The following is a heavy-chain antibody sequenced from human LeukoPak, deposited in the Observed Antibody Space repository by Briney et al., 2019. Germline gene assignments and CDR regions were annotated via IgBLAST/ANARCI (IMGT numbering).Heavy chain of an antibody. Sequence: TSQTLSLTCTVSGGSISSGGYYWSWIRQHPGKGLEWIGYIYYSGSTNYNPSLKSRVTISVDTSKNQFSLKLSSVTAADTAVYYCARADILTGYYDYGMDVWGQGTTVIVSS. CDR3: ARADILTGYYDYGMDV. J-gene: IGHJ6*02. CDR1: GGSISSGGYY. D-gene: IGHD3-9*01. CDR2: IYYSGST. V-gene: IGHV4-61*08.